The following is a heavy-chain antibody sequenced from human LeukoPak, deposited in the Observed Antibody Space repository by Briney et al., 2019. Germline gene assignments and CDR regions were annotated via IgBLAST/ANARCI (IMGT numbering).Heavy chain of an antibody. CDR3: ARLSRYSSSSAFDY. J-gene: IGHJ4*02. Sequence: GESLQISCKGSGYSFTSYWIGWVRQMPGKGLEWMGIIYPDDSDTTYSPSFQGQVTISADKSISTAYLQWSSLKASDTAMYYCARLSRYSSSSAFDYWGQGTLVTVSS. CDR1: GYSFTSYW. D-gene: IGHD6-6*01. CDR2: IYPDDSDT. V-gene: IGHV5-51*01.